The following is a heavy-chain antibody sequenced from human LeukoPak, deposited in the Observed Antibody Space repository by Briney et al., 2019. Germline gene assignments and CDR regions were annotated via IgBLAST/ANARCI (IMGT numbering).Heavy chain of an antibody. CDR3: ATLKGDGSYYAFDI. D-gene: IGHD1-26*01. V-gene: IGHV1-24*01. CDR2: FDPEDGET. J-gene: IGHJ3*02. Sequence: ASVKVSCKVSGYTLTELSMHWVRQAPGKGPEWMGGFDPEDGETIYAQKFQGRVTMTEDTSTDTAYMELSSLRSEDTAVYYCATLKGDGSYYAFDIWGQGTMVTVSS. CDR1: GYTLTELS.